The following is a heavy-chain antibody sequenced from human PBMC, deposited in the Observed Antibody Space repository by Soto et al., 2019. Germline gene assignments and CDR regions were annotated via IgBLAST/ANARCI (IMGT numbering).Heavy chain of an antibody. CDR1: GFTFSSYA. CDR2: ISGSGGTA. V-gene: IGHV3-23*01. D-gene: IGHD1-1*01. J-gene: IGHJ4*02. CDR3: AKGRGHNWNFDY. Sequence: EVQLLESGGGSVQPGGSLRLSCAASGFTFSSYAMHWVRRPPGKGLEWVSSISGSGGTAYYADSVKGRFSISRDSLVNTLYLQMNSLRAEDTAVYSCAKGRGHNWNFDYWGQGTLVTVSP.